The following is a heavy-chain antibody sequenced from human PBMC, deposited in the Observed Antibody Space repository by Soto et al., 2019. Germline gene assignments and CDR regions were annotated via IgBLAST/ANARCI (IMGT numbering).Heavy chain of an antibody. CDR1: GYTFTSYA. CDR2: INAGNGNT. V-gene: IGHV1-3*01. D-gene: IGHD3-10*01. Sequence: ASVKVSCKASGYTFTSYAMHWVRQAPGQRLEWMRWINAGNGNTKYSQKFQGRVTITRDTSASTAYMELSSLRSEDTAVYYCASSPTYYYGSGSYDAAFDIWGQGTMVT. CDR3: ASSPTYYYGSGSYDAAFDI. J-gene: IGHJ3*02.